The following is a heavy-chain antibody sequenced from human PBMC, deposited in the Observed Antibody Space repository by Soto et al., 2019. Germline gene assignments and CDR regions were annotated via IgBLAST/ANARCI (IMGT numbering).Heavy chain of an antibody. V-gene: IGHV2-70*01. Sequence: PTLVNPTQTLTLTCTFSGFSLSTSGMCVSWIRQPPGKALEWLALIDWDDDKYYSTSLKTRLTISKDTSKNQVVLTMTNMDPVDTATYYCARSLLRGRLNWFDPWGQGTLVTVSS. CDR3: ARSLLRGRLNWFDP. CDR1: GFSLSTSGMC. J-gene: IGHJ5*02. D-gene: IGHD3-16*01. CDR2: IDWDDDK.